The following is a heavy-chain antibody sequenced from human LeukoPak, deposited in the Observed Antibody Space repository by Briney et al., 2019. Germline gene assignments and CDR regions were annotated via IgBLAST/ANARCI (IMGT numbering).Heavy chain of an antibody. CDR2: INPNSGHR. CDR1: GYTFTDYY. Sequence: ASVKVSCEASGYTFTDYYIHWVRQAPGQGLEWMGWINPNSGHRNSAQRFQGRVTMTRDTSITTVYMELKWLTSDVTAIYYCARADRLAWGPYLIDPWGQGTLVTVSS. D-gene: IGHD1-26*01. CDR3: ARADRLAWGPYLIDP. J-gene: IGHJ5*02. V-gene: IGHV1-2*02.